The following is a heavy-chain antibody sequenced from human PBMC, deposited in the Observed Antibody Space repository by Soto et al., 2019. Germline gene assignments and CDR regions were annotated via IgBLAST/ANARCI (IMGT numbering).Heavy chain of an antibody. CDR1: GYTLTELS. V-gene: IGHV1-24*01. Sequence: ASVKVSCKVSGYTLTELSMHWVRQAPGKGLEWMGGFDPEDGETIYAQKFQGRVTMTEDTSTDTAYMELSSLRSGDTAVYYCATDAGRYCSSTSCYGFLARFDYWGQGTLVTVSS. CDR3: ATDAGRYCSSTSCYGFLARFDY. CDR2: FDPEDGET. J-gene: IGHJ4*02. D-gene: IGHD2-2*01.